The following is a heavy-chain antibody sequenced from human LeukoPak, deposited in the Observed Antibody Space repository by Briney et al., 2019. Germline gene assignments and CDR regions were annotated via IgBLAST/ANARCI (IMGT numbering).Heavy chain of an antibody. J-gene: IGHJ4*02. Sequence: GSLRLSCAASGFTFSSYSMNWIRQPPGKGLEWIGEINHSGSTNYNPSLKSRVTISVDTSKNQFSLKLSSVTAADTAVYYCAILPSDWGQGTLVTVSS. CDR2: INHSGST. D-gene: IGHD2-15*01. CDR1: GFTFSSYS. V-gene: IGHV4-34*08. CDR3: AILPSD.